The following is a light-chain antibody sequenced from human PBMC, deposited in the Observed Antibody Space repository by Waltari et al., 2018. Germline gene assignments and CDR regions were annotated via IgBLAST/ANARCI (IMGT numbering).Light chain of an antibody. V-gene: IGKV3-11*01. Sequence: EIVLTQSPATLSLSPGERVPLPCRASQSVNRALAWYQQKPGQAPRLLIYDASNRATGIPARFSGSGSGTDFTLTISSLEAEDFGVYYCQLRSNWRITFGQGTRLEIK. J-gene: IGKJ5*01. CDR2: DAS. CDR1: QSVNRA. CDR3: QLRSNWRIT.